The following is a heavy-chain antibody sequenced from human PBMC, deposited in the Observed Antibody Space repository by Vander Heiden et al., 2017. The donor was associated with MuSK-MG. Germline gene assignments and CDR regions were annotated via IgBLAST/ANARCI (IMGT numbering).Heavy chain of an antibody. CDR1: GYSISSGYY. CDR2: IYHSVCT. Sequence: KPSETLSLTCAVSGYSISSGYYWGWIRQPPGKGLEWIGSIYHSVCTDDNPSRKSRVTISVDTSKNQFAMKMSLVTAADTAVYYCARKSEVGDLNYWGQGTMVTVYS. J-gene: IGHJ4*02. D-gene: IGHD4-17*01. CDR3: ARKSEVGDLNY. V-gene: IGHV4-38-2*01.